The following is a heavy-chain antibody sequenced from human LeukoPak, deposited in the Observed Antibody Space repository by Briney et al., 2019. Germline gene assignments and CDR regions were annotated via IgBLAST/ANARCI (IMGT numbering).Heavy chain of an antibody. Sequence: PGGSLRLSCAASGFTFSSYAMSWVRQAPGKGLEWVSGISGSGGNTNYADSVKGRFTISRDNSKNTLFLQMNSLRAEDTAVYYCAKDALISFRGAWSQSDYWGQGTLVTVSS. J-gene: IGHJ4*02. V-gene: IGHV3-23*01. D-gene: IGHD3-16*02. CDR3: AKDALISFRGAWSQSDY. CDR2: ISGSGGNT. CDR1: GFTFSSYA.